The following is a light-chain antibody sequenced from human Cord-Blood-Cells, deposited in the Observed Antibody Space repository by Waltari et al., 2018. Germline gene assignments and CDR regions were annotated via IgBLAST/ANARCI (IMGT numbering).Light chain of an antibody. CDR3: QQNYSYPRT. V-gene: IGKV1-39*01. J-gene: IGKJ4*02. CDR2: DAS. CDR1: QRISSF. Sequence: DIQMTQSPSSLSASVGDRVTITCRASQRISSFLTWYQQKPGKAPKLLIYDASSLESGVPSRFRGSGSGTDFNLTISSLQPNDFATYYCQQNYSYPRTFGEGTKVEIK.